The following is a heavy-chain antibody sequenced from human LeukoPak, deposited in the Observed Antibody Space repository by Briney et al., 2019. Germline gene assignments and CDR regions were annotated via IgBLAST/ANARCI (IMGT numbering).Heavy chain of an antibody. CDR1: GYTFSNFG. Sequence: GASVRVSCKTSGYTFSNFGISWVRQAPGQGLEWMGRIFPIFATANYAQKFQGRVTITADESTSTAYMELSSLRSEDTAVYYCARESGSYEAYFDYWGQGTLVTVSS. CDR2: IFPIFATA. CDR3: ARESGSYEAYFDY. V-gene: IGHV1-69*13. D-gene: IGHD1-26*01. J-gene: IGHJ4*02.